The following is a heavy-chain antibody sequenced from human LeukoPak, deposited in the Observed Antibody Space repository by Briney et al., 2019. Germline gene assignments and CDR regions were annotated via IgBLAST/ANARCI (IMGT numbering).Heavy chain of an antibody. D-gene: IGHD6-13*01. Sequence: SETLSLTCTVSGGSISSSSYYWGWVRQPPGKGLEYIGTIFYVGDTYYNPSPESRITISVDTSKNQFSLKLRSVTAADSAVYYCARTSGSRYAYDDYWGQGTLVTVSS. CDR3: ARTSGSRYAYDDY. J-gene: IGHJ4*02. V-gene: IGHV4-39*01. CDR1: GGSISSSSYY. CDR2: IFYVGDT.